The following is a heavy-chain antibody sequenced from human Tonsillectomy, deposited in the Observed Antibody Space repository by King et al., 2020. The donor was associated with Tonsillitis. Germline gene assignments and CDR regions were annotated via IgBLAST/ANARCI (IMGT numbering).Heavy chain of an antibody. CDR3: ARDGTERSGNWFDP. Sequence: QLVQSGGGLVKPGGSLRLSCAASGFTFSSYSMNWVRQAPGKGLEWVSSISSSSSYIYYADSVKGRFTISRDNAKNSMDLQMNRLRAEDTAVYYCARDGTERSGNWFDPWGQGTLVTVSP. CDR2: ISSSSSYI. CDR1: GFTFSSYS. J-gene: IGHJ5*02. D-gene: IGHD1-1*01. V-gene: IGHV3-21*01.